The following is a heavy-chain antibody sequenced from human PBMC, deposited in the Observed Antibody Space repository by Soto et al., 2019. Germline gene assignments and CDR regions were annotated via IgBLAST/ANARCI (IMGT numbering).Heavy chain of an antibody. Sequence: PSETLSLTCSVSGGSISSHYWSWVRQPPGKGLEWIGYIYYSGSTNYNPSLKSRVTISVDTSKNQFSLKLISVTAADTAVYYCARDSRSYYYGSNYGMDVWGQGTTVTVSS. V-gene: IGHV4-59*11. CDR3: ARDSRSYYYGSNYGMDV. J-gene: IGHJ6*02. CDR2: IYYSGST. D-gene: IGHD3-10*01. CDR1: GGSISSHY.